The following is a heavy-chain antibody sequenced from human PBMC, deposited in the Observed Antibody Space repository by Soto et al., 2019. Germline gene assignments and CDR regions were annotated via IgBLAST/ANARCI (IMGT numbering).Heavy chain of an antibody. V-gene: IGHV1-69*13. CDR2: IIPIFGTA. D-gene: IGHD5-12*01. CDR1: GGTFSSYA. CDR3: ASLSNLLYSGYVDYYYYGMDV. J-gene: IGHJ6*02. Sequence: GASVKVSCKASGGTFSSYAISWVRQAPGQGLEWMGGIIPIFGTANYAQKFQGRVTITADESTSTAYMEPSSLRSEDTAVYYCASLSNLLYSGYVDYYYYGMDVWGQGTTVTVSS.